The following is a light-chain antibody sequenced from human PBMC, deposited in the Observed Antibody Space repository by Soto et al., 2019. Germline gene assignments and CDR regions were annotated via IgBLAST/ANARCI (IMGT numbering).Light chain of an antibody. CDR3: QQYQSYFET. J-gene: IGKJ1*01. V-gene: IGKV1-5*01. CDR2: DAS. Sequence: DIQMTQSPSTLSASVGDRVTITCRASQSVSTRLAWYQQKPGKAPKLLIYDASSLQTGVPSRFSGSGSGAEFTLTISSLQPDDFATYYCQQYQSYFETFGHGTKVEIK. CDR1: QSVSTR.